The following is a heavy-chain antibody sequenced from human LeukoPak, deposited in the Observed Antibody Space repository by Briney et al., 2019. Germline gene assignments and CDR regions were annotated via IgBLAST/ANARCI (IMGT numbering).Heavy chain of an antibody. V-gene: IGHV3-21*01. CDR2: ISSSSSYI. D-gene: IGHD3-22*01. J-gene: IGHJ4*02. CDR1: GFTFSSYS. CDR3: ARDLSIVTTFFYDSSGYCYFDY. Sequence: GGSLRLSCAASGFTFSSYSMNWVRQAPGKGLEWVSSISSSSSYIYYADSVKGRFTISRDNAKNSLYLQMNSLRAEDTAVYYCARDLSIVTTFFYDSSGYCYFDYWGQGTLVTVSS.